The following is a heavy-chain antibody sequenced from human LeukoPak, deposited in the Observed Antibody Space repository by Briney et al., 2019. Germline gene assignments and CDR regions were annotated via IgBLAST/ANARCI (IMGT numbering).Heavy chain of an antibody. CDR1: GYSFTSYG. J-gene: IGHJ5*02. CDR3: ARRSSWYRLGTNWFDP. D-gene: IGHD6-13*01. V-gene: IGHV5-51*01. Sequence: GESLKISCKGSGYSFTSYGIGWVRQMPGKGLEWMGIIYPGDSDTRYSPSFQGQVTISADKSISTAYLQWSSLKASDTAMYYCARRSSWYRLGTNWFDPWGQGTLVTVSS. CDR2: IYPGDSDT.